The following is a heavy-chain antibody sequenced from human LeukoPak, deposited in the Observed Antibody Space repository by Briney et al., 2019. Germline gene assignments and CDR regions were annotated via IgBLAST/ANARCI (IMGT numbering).Heavy chain of an antibody. CDR1: GFTFSNDW. Sequence: GGSLRLSCAASGFTFSNDWLSWVRQAPGKGLEWVGRIKSKTDGETTDYAAPVKGKFAISRDDPKITLSLHMHSLETGATAVLYCATDLLDIWGQGTMVTVSS. J-gene: IGHJ3*02. V-gene: IGHV3-15*01. CDR3: ATDLLDI. CDR2: IKSKTDGETT.